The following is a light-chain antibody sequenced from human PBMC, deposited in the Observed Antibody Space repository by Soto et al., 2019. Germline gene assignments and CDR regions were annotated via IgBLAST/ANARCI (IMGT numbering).Light chain of an antibody. CDR2: GAS. CDR3: QQYNNLPPWT. V-gene: IGKV3-15*01. J-gene: IGKJ1*01. Sequence: ELVMTQSPATLSVSPGERATLSCRASQSVSSNLAWYPQKPGQAPRLLIYGASTRATGIPARFSGSGSGPDFTPTISSLPSEDFAVYHGQQYNNLPPWTFGQGTKVEIE. CDR1: QSVSSN.